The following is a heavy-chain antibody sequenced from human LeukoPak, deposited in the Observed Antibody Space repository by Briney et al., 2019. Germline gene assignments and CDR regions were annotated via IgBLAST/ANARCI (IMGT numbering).Heavy chain of an antibody. CDR3: ARVVLGIVVVPAAPYGMDV. V-gene: IGHV1-2*02. D-gene: IGHD2-2*01. CDR1: GYTFTGYY. CDR2: INPNSGGT. Sequence: GASVKVSCKASGYTFTGYYMHWVRQAPEQGLEWMGWINPNSGGTNYAQKFQGRVTMTRDTSISTAYMELSRLRSDDTAVYYCARVVLGIVVVPAAPYGMDVWGQGTTVTVSS. J-gene: IGHJ6*02.